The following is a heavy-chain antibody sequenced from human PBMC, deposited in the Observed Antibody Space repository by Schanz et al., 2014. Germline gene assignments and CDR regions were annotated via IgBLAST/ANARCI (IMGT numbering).Heavy chain of an antibody. J-gene: IGHJ4*02. Sequence: PGGSLRLSCAVSGFTVSSNHMSWVRQAPGKGLEWVSVIYSGIGAYYADSVKDRFTVSRDNSKNTVYLQMNRLRAEDTAVYYCARVHHYDRSGWGYFDYWGQGALVTVSA. CDR1: GFTVSSNH. CDR2: IYSGIGA. CDR3: ARVHHYDRSGWGYFDY. D-gene: IGHD3-22*01. V-gene: IGHV3-66*01.